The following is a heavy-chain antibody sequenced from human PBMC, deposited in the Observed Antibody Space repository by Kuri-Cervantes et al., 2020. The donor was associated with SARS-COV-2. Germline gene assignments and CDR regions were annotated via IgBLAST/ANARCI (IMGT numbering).Heavy chain of an antibody. J-gene: IGHJ4*02. CDR2: INPNSGGT. CDR3: TRDGGIAARSDY. Sequence: ASVKVSCKASGYTFTGYYIHWVRQAPGQGFEWMGWINPNSGGTNYAQKFQGRVTVTSDTSISTAYMELSGLRSDDTAVYYCTRDGGIAARSDYWGQGTLVTVSS. V-gene: IGHV1-2*02. CDR1: GYTFTGYY. D-gene: IGHD6-6*01.